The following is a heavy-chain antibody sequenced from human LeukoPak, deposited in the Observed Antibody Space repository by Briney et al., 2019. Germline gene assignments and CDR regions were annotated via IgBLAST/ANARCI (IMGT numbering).Heavy chain of an antibody. Sequence: SETLSLTCTVSGDSISSSHYYWGWIRQSPGKGLEWIGTIYSGGETHYNPSLNSRVTIFLDTSKNRFSLNLISVTATDTAVYYCVRDYSNFVQGDWGQGTLVTVSS. CDR2: IYSGGET. J-gene: IGHJ4*02. CDR1: GDSISSSHYY. V-gene: IGHV4-39*02. CDR3: VRDYSNFVQGD. D-gene: IGHD4-11*01.